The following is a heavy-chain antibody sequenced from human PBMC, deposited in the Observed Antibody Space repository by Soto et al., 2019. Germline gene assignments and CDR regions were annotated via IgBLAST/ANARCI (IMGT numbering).Heavy chain of an antibody. CDR3: ARRLRYFDWNDAFDI. J-gene: IGHJ3*02. CDR2: IYYSGST. D-gene: IGHD3-9*01. CDR1: GGSISSGGYY. Sequence: SETLSLTCTVSGGSISSGGYYWSWIRQHPGKGLEWIGYIYYSGSTNYNPSLKSRVTISVDTSKNQFSLKLSSVTAADTAVYYCARRLRYFDWNDAFDIWGQGTMVTVSS. V-gene: IGHV4-61*08.